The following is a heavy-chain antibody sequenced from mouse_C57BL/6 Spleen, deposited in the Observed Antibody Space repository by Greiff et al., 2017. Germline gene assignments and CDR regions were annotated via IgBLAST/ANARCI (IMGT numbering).Heavy chain of an antibody. CDR1: GYTFTDYY. CDR3: ARYDDYLYAMDY. CDR2: INPNNGGT. D-gene: IGHD2-4*01. V-gene: IGHV1-26*01. J-gene: IGHJ4*01. Sequence: EVQLQQSGPELVKPGASVKISCKASGYTFTDYYMNWVKQSHGKSLEWIGDINPNNGGTSYNQKFKGKATLTVDKSSSTAYMELRSLTSEDSAVYDCARYDDYLYAMDYWGQGTSVTVSS.